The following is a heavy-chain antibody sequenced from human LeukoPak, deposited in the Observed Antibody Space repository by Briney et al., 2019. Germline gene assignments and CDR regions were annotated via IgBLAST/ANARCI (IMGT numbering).Heavy chain of an antibody. CDR3: ARAAMTGYYTYYYYYYMDV. CDR1: GGSISSYY. D-gene: IGHD3-9*01. V-gene: IGHV4-4*07. Sequence: SETLSLTCTVSGGSISSYYWSWIRQPAGKGLEWIGRIYTSGSTNYNPSLKSRVTISVDTSKNQFSLKLSSVTAADTAVYYCARAAMTGYYTYYYYYYMDVWGKGTTVTISS. J-gene: IGHJ6*03. CDR2: IYTSGST.